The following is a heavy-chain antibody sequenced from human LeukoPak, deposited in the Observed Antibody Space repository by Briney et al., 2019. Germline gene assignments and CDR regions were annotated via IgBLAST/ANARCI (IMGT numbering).Heavy chain of an antibody. Sequence: GGSLRLSCAASGFTFSGYPIHWVRQAPGKGLEWVAVIWYDGSNKYYADSVKGRFTISRDNSKNTLYLQMNSLRAEDTAVYYCARVADYGDYAQYYYYYYGMDVWGQGTTVTVSS. CDR3: ARVADYGDYAQYYYYYYGMDV. D-gene: IGHD4-17*01. V-gene: IGHV3-33*01. CDR2: IWYDGSNK. J-gene: IGHJ6*02. CDR1: GFTFSGYP.